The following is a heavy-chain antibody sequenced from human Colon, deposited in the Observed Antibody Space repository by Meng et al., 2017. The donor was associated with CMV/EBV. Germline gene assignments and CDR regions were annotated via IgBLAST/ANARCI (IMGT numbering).Heavy chain of an antibody. J-gene: IGHJ4*02. D-gene: IGHD6-19*01. Sequence: YIDTGDYYWSWIRQPPGKGLEWISYINTLGDTYYNASLRRRLAISIDTSKNHFSLNLTSVTAADTAVYYCARARAYSSSWYVNFDNWGQGALVTVSS. CDR2: INTLGDT. CDR3: ARARAYSSSWYVNFDN. CDR1: YIDTGDYY. V-gene: IGHV4-30-4*08.